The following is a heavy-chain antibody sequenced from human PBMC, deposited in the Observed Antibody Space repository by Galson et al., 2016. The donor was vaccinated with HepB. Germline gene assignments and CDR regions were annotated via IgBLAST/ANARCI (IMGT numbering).Heavy chain of an antibody. CDR2: IIPIFGTA. CDR3: ARGATYYYNSSGYFYLRDSRYYYYAMVV. D-gene: IGHD3-22*01. J-gene: IGHJ6*02. CDR1: GGTFSSYA. Sequence: SVKVSCKASGGTFSSYAISWVRQAPGHGLEWMGGIIPIFGTANYAQKSQGRVTITADESTSTAYMELSSLRSEDTAVYYCARGATYYYNSSGYFYLRDSRYYYYAMVVWGQGTTVTVSS. V-gene: IGHV1-69*13.